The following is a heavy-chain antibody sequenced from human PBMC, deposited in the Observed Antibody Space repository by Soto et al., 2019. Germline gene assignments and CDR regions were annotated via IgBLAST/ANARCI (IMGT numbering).Heavy chain of an antibody. Sequence: QVQLQQWGAGLLKPSETLSLTCAVYGGSFSGYYWSWVRQPPGKELEWIGEIERGGSTNYNPSLKSRVAISVDTSKNQFSLKVNSVTAADTAVYYCARGYGSGSYWAYWGQGTLVTVSS. CDR1: GGSFSGYY. J-gene: IGHJ4*02. CDR3: ARGYGSGSYWAY. V-gene: IGHV4-34*02. D-gene: IGHD3-10*01. CDR2: IERGGST.